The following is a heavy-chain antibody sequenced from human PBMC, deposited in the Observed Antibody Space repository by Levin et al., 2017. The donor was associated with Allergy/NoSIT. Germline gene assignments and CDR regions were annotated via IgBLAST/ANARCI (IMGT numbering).Heavy chain of an antibody. CDR2: IYWDDEK. CDR1: GFSLSTSGVG. V-gene: IGHV2-5*02. Sequence: SGPTLVKPTQTLTLTCTFSGFSLSTSGVGVTWIRQPPGKALKWLALIYWDDEKRYSPSLKSRLTITRDTSKNQVVLTMTNMDPVDTATYYCARRTWKYYGRSGYPLFDPWGQGTLVTVSS. J-gene: IGHJ5*02. D-gene: IGHD3-22*01. CDR3: ARRTWKYYGRSGYPLFDP.